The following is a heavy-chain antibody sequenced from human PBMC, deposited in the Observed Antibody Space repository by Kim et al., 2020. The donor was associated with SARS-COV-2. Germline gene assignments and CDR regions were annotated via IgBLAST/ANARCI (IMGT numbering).Heavy chain of an antibody. J-gene: IGHJ6*02. CDR3: ARDNLYYDILTGYLPSYYYYYYSMDV. V-gene: IGHV3-33*05. CDR1: GFTFSSYG. Sequence: GGSLRLSCAASGFTFSSYGMHWVRQAPGKGLEWVAVISYDGSNKYYADSVKGRFTISRDNSKNTVYLQMNSLRAEDTAVYYCARDNLYYDILTGYLPSYYYYYYSMDVWGQGTTVTVSS. D-gene: IGHD3-9*01. CDR2: ISYDGSNK.